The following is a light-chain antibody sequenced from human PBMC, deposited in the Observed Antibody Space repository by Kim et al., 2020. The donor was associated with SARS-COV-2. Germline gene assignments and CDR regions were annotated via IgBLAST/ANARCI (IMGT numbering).Light chain of an antibody. V-gene: IGLV1-44*01. Sequence: GQGVTISCSGSRSNIGNNVVNWYQQVPGTAPKLLIYSNDQRPSGVPDRFSGSKSGTSASLAISGLQSEDEADYYCAAWDDSLSGVVFGGGTQLTVL. J-gene: IGLJ2*01. CDR3: AAWDDSLSGVV. CDR2: SND. CDR1: RSNIGNNV.